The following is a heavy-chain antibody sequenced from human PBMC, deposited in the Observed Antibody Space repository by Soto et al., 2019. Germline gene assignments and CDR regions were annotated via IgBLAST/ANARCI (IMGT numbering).Heavy chain of an antibody. CDR2: IYHSGST. CDR1: GGSISSGGYS. CDR3: ASSHAGAHITAAVH. Sequence: QLQLQESGSGLVKPSQTLSLTCAVSGGSISSGGYSWSWIRQPPGKGLEWIGYIYHSGSTYYNPALKSRVPISVDRSKHQFSLKLSSVSAADTAVYYCASSHAGAHITAAVHWGQGTLVTVSS. V-gene: IGHV4-30-2*01. D-gene: IGHD6-13*01. J-gene: IGHJ4*02.